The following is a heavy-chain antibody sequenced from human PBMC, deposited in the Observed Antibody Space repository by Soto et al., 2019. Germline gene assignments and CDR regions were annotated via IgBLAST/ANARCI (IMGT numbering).Heavy chain of an antibody. CDR2: INPDGTTT. CDR1: GFTFSRHW. CDR3: ARPRSMSSSGFDI. J-gene: IGHJ3*02. V-gene: IGHV3-74*01. D-gene: IGHD6-6*01. Sequence: EVQLVESGGGLVQPGGSLRLSCAASGFTFSRHWLHRVRQAPGQGPVGVSRINPDGTTTDYADSVKGRFTISRDNAQNTLYLQMNSLRVEDTAVYYCARPRSMSSSGFDIWGQGTMVTVSS.